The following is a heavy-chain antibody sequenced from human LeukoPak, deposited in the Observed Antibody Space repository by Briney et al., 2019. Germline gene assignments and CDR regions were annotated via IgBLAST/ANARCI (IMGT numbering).Heavy chain of an antibody. D-gene: IGHD2-15*01. J-gene: IGHJ4*02. CDR2: INSDGSST. CDR3: ARARNYCSGGSCYLPY. V-gene: IGHV3-74*01. CDR1: GFTFSSYA. Sequence: GGSLRLSCAASGFTFSSYAMHWVRQAPGKGLVWVSRINSDGSSTSYADSVKGRFTISRDNAKNTLYLQMNSLRAEDTAVYYCARARNYCSGGSCYLPYWGQGTLVTVSS.